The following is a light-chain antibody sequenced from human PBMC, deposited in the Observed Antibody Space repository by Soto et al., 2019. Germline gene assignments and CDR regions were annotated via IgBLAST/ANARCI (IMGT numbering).Light chain of an antibody. J-gene: IGLJ1*01. CDR1: SSDVGGYNY. Sequence: QSALTQPASVSGSPGQSITISCTGTSSDVGGYNYVSWYQPHPGKAPKLMIYEVSNRPSGVSNRFSGSKSGNTASLTISGLQAEDEADYYCSSYTGSSTLYVFGTGTKVTVL. CDR3: SSYTGSSTLYV. CDR2: EVS. V-gene: IGLV2-14*01.